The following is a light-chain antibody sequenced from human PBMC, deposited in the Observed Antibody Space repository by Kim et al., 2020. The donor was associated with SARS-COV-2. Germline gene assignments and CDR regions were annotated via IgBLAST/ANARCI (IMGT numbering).Light chain of an antibody. Sequence: ASVGDRVTFPCRASQRVSPYLAWYHQKPGKAPKLLIYMASTLESGVPSRFSGSGSGAEFTLTINNLQPDDFATYYCQHYYRLPYTFGQGTKLEI. CDR1: QRVSPY. J-gene: IGKJ2*01. CDR3: QHYYRLPYT. V-gene: IGKV1-5*03. CDR2: MAS.